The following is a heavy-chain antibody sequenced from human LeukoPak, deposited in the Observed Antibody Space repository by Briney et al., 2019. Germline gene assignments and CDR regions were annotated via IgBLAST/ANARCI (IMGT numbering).Heavy chain of an antibody. CDR3: ARLDTDRDTAMVTRDY. D-gene: IGHD5-18*01. Sequence: ASVKVSCKASGYTFTGYYMHWVRQAPGQGLEWMGIINPSGGSTSYAQKFQGRVTMTRDTSTSTVYMELSSLRSEDTAMYYCARLDTDRDTAMVTRDYWGQGTLVTVSS. V-gene: IGHV1-46*01. J-gene: IGHJ4*02. CDR2: INPSGGST. CDR1: GYTFTGYY.